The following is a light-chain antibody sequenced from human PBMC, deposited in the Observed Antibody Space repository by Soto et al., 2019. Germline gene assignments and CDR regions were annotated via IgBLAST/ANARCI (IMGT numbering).Light chain of an antibody. V-gene: IGLV2-8*01. CDR3: SSYGGANKWGV. J-gene: IGLJ3*02. Sequence: QSALTQPPSASGSPGQSVTISCTGSSSDVGGYNDVSWYQQHPGKAPRLMIYAVSKRPSGVPDRFSGSKSGNTASLTVSGLEAEDEADYSCSSYGGANKWGVCGGGTKPTVL. CDR1: SSDVGGYND. CDR2: AVS.